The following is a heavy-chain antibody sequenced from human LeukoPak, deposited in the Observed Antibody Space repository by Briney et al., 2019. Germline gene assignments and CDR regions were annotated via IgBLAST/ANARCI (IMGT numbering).Heavy chain of an antibody. D-gene: IGHD6-19*01. CDR3: ARGPHSSGWYVCDS. J-gene: IGHJ4*02. CDR1: GDSISSYY. Sequence: SETLSLTCIVSGDSISSYYWSWIRQPAGKGLEWIGRIYSSGSANYNPSLKSRVTMSVDTSKNQFSLRLSSVTAADTAVYYCARGPHSSGWYVCDSWGQGTLVTVSS. V-gene: IGHV4-4*07. CDR2: IYSSGSA.